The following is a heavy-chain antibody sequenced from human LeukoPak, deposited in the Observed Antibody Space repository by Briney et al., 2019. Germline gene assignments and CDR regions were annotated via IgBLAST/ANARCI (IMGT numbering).Heavy chain of an antibody. J-gene: IGHJ5*02. D-gene: IGHD6-19*01. CDR3: AKTSGYSSGPNWFDP. CDR1: GYRFTSYD. CDR2: MNPNSGNI. V-gene: IGHV1-8*01. Sequence: GPSGKVSCKASGYRFTSYDINWVRQATGQGLEWMGWMNPNSGNIGYTQKFQGRVTMTRDTSISTAYMELSSLTSEDTAVYYCAKTSGYSSGPNWFDPWGQGTLVTISP.